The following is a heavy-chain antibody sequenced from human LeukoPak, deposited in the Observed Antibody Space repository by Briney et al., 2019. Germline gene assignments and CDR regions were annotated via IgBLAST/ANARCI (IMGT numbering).Heavy chain of an antibody. D-gene: IGHD6-19*01. V-gene: IGHV4-34*01. CDR2: INHSGGT. CDR3: AREGAIAVAGNYFDY. CDR1: GGSFSGYY. J-gene: IGHJ4*02. Sequence: SETLSLTCAVYGGSFSGYYWSWIRQPPGKGLEWIGEINHSGGTNYNPSLKSRVTISVDTSKNQFSLKLSSVTAADTAVYYCAREGAIAVAGNYFDYWGQGTLVTVSS.